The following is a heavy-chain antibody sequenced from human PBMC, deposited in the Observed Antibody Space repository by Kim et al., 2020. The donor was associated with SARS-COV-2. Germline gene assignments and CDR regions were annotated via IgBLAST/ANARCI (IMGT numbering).Heavy chain of an antibody. J-gene: IGHJ4*02. D-gene: IGHD2-15*01. Sequence: GGSLRLSCAASGFTFSTYAMSWVRQAPGEGLEWVSAISVSAGSTYYADSVKGRFTISRDNSKNTLYLQMNSLRAEDTAVYYCAKDRLGVVPDSFDYWGQGTLVTVSS. V-gene: IGHV3-23*01. CDR2: ISVSAGST. CDR1: GFTFSTYA. CDR3: AKDRLGVVPDSFDY.